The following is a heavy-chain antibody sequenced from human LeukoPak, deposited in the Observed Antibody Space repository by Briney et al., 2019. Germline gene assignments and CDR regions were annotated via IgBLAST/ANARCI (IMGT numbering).Heavy chain of an antibody. CDR1: GGTFSSYA. D-gene: IGHD3-22*01. Sequence: GASVKVSCKASGGTFSSYAISWVRQAPGQGLEWMGRIIPILGIANYAQKFQGRVTITADKSTSTAYMELSSLRSEDTAVYYYAAVWYYYDSSGHNAFDIWGQGTMVTVSS. CDR3: AAVWYYYDSSGHNAFDI. CDR2: IIPILGIA. V-gene: IGHV1-69*04. J-gene: IGHJ3*02.